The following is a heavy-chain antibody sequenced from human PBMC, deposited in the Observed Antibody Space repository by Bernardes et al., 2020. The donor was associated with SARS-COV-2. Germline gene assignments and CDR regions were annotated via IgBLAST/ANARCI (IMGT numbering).Heavy chain of an antibody. CDR2: ISGSGGST. CDR3: AKCVVGYYAVDV. Sequence: GGSLRLSCAASGFTFNMYAMTWVRQAPGKGLEWVSGISGSGGSTYYADSVKGRFTISRDNSKNTLFLQMNSLRDEDTAVYYCAKCVVGYYAVDVWGQGTTVTVSS. V-gene: IGHV3-23*01. D-gene: IGHD2-15*01. J-gene: IGHJ6*02. CDR1: GFTFNMYA.